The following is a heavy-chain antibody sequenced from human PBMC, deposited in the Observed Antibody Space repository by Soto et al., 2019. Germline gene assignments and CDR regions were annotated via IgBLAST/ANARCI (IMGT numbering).Heavy chain of an antibody. Sequence: GGSLRLSCAASGFTFSSYWMSWVRQAPGKGLEWVANIKQDGSEKYYVDSVKGRFTISRDNAKNSLYLQMNSLRAEDTAVYYCARDREVRGVLGVLWYYYYGMAVWGHGTTVTASS. CDR3: ARDREVRGVLGVLWYYYYGMAV. CDR2: IKQDGSEK. D-gene: IGHD3-10*01. J-gene: IGHJ6*02. V-gene: IGHV3-7*01. CDR1: GFTFSSYW.